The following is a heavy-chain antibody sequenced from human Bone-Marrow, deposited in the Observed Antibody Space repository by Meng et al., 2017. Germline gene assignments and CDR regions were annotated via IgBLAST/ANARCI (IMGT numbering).Heavy chain of an antibody. CDR2: IYYSGTT. D-gene: IGHD3-16*01. CDR3: ARDIRQGGNIWFDP. V-gene: IGHV4-31*01. J-gene: IGHJ5*02. Sequence: QGRLQESGPGLVKPSQTLSLTCTVSGGSISSGGYYLSWIRQHPGKGLEWIGYIYYSGTTYYNPSLSSLVTISVDTSKNQFSLNLSSVTAADTAVYYCARDIRQGGNIWFDPWGQGTLVTVSS. CDR1: GGSISSGGYY.